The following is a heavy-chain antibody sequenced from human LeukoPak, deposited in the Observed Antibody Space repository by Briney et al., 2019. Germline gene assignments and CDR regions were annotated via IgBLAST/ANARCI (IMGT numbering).Heavy chain of an antibody. CDR2: VHSSGST. D-gene: IGHD4-17*01. CDR1: GGSMSGQF. Sequence: SETLSLTCTFSGGSMSGQFWSWFRQPPGTGLEWIGYVHSSGSTNYNPSLKRGVTLSIDTAKMQFSLHQSTVTAAATSLYPCARHFSVTPWFFDLWGRGTLVTVSS. J-gene: IGHJ2*01. CDR3: ARHFSVTPWFFDL. V-gene: IGHV4-59*08.